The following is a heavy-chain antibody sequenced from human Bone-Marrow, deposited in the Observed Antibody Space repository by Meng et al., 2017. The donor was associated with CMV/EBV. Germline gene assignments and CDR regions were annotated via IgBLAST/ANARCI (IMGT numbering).Heavy chain of an antibody. V-gene: IGHV3-33*06. D-gene: IGHD3-10*01. Sequence: GGSLRLSCAASGFTFSSYGMHWVRQAPGKGLEWVAVIWYDGSNKYYADSVKGRFTISRDNSKNTPYLQMNSLRAEDTAVYYCAKEAGLGVHYHGMDVWGQRTTVTVSS. CDR3: AKEAGLGVHYHGMDV. J-gene: IGHJ6*02. CDR1: GFTFSSYG. CDR2: IWYDGSNK.